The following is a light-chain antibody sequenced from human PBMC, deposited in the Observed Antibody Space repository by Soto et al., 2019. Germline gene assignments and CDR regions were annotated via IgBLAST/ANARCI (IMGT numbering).Light chain of an antibody. J-gene: IGKJ3*01. CDR3: QKYNNSPYT. Sequence: DIQMTQSPSSLSASVGDRVTITCRASQGIRNYLAWYQQKPGKVPKLLIYAASTLPSGVPSRFSGSGSGTDFTLTISSLQPEDVATYYCQKYNNSPYTLGPGTKVDIK. CDR2: AAS. V-gene: IGKV1-27*01. CDR1: QGIRNY.